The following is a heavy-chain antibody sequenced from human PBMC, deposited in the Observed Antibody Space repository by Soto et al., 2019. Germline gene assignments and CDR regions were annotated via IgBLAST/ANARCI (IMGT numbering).Heavy chain of an antibody. Sequence: GSLRLSCAASGFTFSSYGMHWVRQAPGKGLEWVAVISYDGSNKYYADSVKGRFTISRDNSKNTLYLQMNSLRAEDTAVYYCAKGQKIFYDFWSGYKRYYGMDVWGQGTTVTVSS. D-gene: IGHD3-3*01. CDR2: ISYDGSNK. J-gene: IGHJ6*02. V-gene: IGHV3-30*18. CDR3: AKGQKIFYDFWSGYKRYYGMDV. CDR1: GFTFSSYG.